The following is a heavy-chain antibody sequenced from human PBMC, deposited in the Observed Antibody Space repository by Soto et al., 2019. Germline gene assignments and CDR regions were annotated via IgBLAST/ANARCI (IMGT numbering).Heavy chain of an antibody. D-gene: IGHD3-9*01. CDR1: GFTFSDYY. Sequence: QVQLVESGGGLVKPGGSLRLSCAASGFTFSDYYMGWIRQAPGKGLEWVSYIGSSSSYTNYADSVKGRFTISRDNAKNSLYLQMNSLRAEYTAVYYCARDADILTGSDAFDIWGQGTMVTVSS. CDR2: IGSSSSYT. CDR3: ARDADILTGSDAFDI. V-gene: IGHV3-11*05. J-gene: IGHJ3*02.